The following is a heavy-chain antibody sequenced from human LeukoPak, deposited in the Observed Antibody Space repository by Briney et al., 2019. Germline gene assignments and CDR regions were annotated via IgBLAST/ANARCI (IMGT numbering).Heavy chain of an antibody. J-gene: IGHJ4*02. CDR3: TKTNGGYHYFAY. D-gene: IGHD4-23*01. CDR1: GFTFSDHY. Sequence: PGGSLRLSCAASGFTFSDHYMDWVRQAPGKGLEWVGRTRNKANSYTTEYAASVKGRFTISRDDSENSLFLQMNSLRTEDTAMYYCTKTNGGYHYFAYWGQGTLVTVAS. V-gene: IGHV3-72*01. CDR2: TRNKANSYTT.